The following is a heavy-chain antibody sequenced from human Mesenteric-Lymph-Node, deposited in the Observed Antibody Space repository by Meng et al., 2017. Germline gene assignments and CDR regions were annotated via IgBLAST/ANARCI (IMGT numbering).Heavy chain of an antibody. Sequence: GESLKISCAASGFTFSSYAMSWVRQAPGKGLEWVSAISGSGGSTYYADSVKGRFTISRDNSKNTLYLQMNSLRAEDTAVYYCAKDRSRITMIVVVHDAFDIWGQGTMVTVSS. D-gene: IGHD3-22*01. CDR1: GFTFSSYA. V-gene: IGHV3-23*01. J-gene: IGHJ3*02. CDR3: AKDRSRITMIVVVHDAFDI. CDR2: ISGSGGST.